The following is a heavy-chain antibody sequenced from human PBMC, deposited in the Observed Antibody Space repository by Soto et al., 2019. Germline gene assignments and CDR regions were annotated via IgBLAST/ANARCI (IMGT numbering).Heavy chain of an antibody. J-gene: IGHJ4*02. CDR2: ISWNSGSI. D-gene: IGHD3-3*01. Sequence: EVQLVESGGGLVQPGRSLRLSCAASGFTFDDYAMHWVRQAPGKGLEWVSGISWNSGSIGYADSVKGRFTISRDNAKNSLYLQMNRLRAEDTALYYCAKDLHYDFWSGSPAGFDYWGQGTLVTVSS. V-gene: IGHV3-9*01. CDR1: GFTFDDYA. CDR3: AKDLHYDFWSGSPAGFDY.